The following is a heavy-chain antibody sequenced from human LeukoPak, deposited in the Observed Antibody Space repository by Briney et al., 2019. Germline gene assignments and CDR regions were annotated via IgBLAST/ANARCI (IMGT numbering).Heavy chain of an antibody. J-gene: IGHJ6*03. Sequence: GGSLRLSCEVSGFTFSNYGMHWVRQAPGKGLEWVAFIRFDGSNQNYADSVKGRFTISRDNSKNTLYLQMNSLRAEDTAVYYCAKGGGSSWYPDYYYMDVWGKGTTVTVSS. D-gene: IGHD6-13*01. CDR3: AKGGGSSWYPDYYYMDV. CDR2: IRFDGSNQ. CDR1: GFTFSNYG. V-gene: IGHV3-30*02.